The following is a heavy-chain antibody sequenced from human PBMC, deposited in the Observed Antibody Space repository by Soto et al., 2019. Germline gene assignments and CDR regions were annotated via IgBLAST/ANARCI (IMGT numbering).Heavy chain of an antibody. V-gene: IGHV3-23*01. CDR2: ISDSGDRT. CDR3: AKDRGINVKAGDAFDV. Sequence: GSLRLSCASSGFTLSMSAVNWVRQAPGKGLEWVSYISDSGDRTYYADSVKGRFTISRDRSKNTVSLQMDSLRAEDTAVYYCAKDRGINVKAGDAFDVWGQGTKVPVS. J-gene: IGHJ3*01. CDR1: GFTLSMSA. D-gene: IGHD3-16*01.